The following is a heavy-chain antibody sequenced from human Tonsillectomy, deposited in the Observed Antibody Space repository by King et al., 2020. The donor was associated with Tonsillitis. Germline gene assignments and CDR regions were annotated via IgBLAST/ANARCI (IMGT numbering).Heavy chain of an antibody. D-gene: IGHD6-13*01. Sequence: VQLVESGGGVVQPGRSLRLSCAASGFTFSSYGMHWVRQAPGKGLEWVAVISYDGSNKYYADSVKGRFTISRDNSKNTLYLQMNSLRAEDTAVYYCAKTAAAGGDFDCWGQGTLVTVSS. CDR2: ISYDGSNK. CDR3: AKTAAAGGDFDC. J-gene: IGHJ4*02. CDR1: GFTFSSYG. V-gene: IGHV3-30*18.